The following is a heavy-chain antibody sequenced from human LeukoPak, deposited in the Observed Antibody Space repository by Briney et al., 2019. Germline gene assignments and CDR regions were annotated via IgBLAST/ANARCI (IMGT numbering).Heavy chain of an antibody. V-gene: IGHV4-31*03. CDR3: ARSSVVGATHYFDY. D-gene: IGHD1-26*01. CDR2: IYYSGST. Sequence: SETLSLTCTVSGGSISSGGYYWSWIRQHPGKGLEWIGYIYYSGSTYYNPSLKSRVTISVDTSKNQFSLKLSSVTAADTAVYYCARSSVVGATHYFDYWGQGTLVTVSS. J-gene: IGHJ4*02. CDR1: GGSISSGGYY.